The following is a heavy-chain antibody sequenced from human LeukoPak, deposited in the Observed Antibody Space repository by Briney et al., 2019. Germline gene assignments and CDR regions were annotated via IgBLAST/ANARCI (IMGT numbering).Heavy chain of an antibody. V-gene: IGHV4-59*08. Sequence: SSDTLSLPCTVCGGLLSSYYWSWIRQPTGRALEYTGYIYYSGSTNYNPSLKSRVTISVDTSKNQFSLKLSSVTAADTAVYYCARKRTGFGTYDYWGQGTLVTVSS. D-gene: IGHD3-10*01. J-gene: IGHJ4*02. CDR1: GGLLSSYY. CDR2: IYYSGST. CDR3: ARKRTGFGTYDY.